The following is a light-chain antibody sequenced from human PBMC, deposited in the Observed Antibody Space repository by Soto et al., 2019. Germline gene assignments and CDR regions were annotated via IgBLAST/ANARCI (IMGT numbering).Light chain of an antibody. CDR3: QQYGTYLWT. V-gene: IGKV1-5*01. Sequence: DIQMTQSPSTLSASVGDRVTITCRASQSISSWLAWFQQKPGKAPKLLMYDASSLESGVLSRCSGSGSGTEFTLTISSLPPDDFATYYRQQYGTYLWTFGQGTRVEIK. CDR2: DAS. CDR1: QSISSW. J-gene: IGKJ1*01.